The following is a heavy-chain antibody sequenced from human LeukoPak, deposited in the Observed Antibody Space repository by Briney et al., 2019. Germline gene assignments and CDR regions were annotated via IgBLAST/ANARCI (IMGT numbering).Heavy chain of an antibody. D-gene: IGHD3-10*01. CDR2: INHSGST. CDR3: ARVGYQWFGELTYYFDY. Sequence: SETLPLTCAVYGGSFSGYYWSWIRQPPGKGLEWIGEINHSGSTNYNPSLKSRVTISVDTSKNQFSLKLSSVTAADTAVYYCARVGYQWFGELTYYFDYWGQGTLVTVSS. V-gene: IGHV4-34*01. CDR1: GGSFSGYY. J-gene: IGHJ4*02.